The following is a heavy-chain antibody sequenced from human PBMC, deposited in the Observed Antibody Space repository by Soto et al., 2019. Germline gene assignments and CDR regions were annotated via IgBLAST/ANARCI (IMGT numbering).Heavy chain of an antibody. V-gene: IGHV4-59*01. CDR3: ARSSYSRSWYALDY. CDR1: GGSISSYY. J-gene: IGHJ4*02. Sequence: QVQLQESGPGLVKPSETLSLTCTVSGGSISSYYWSWIRQPPGKGLEWIGYIYYSGSTNYNPSLKSRVTISVDTSTNQFSLKLSSVTAEDTAVYYFARSSYSRSWYALDYCGQGTLVTVSS. CDR2: IYYSGST. D-gene: IGHD6-13*01.